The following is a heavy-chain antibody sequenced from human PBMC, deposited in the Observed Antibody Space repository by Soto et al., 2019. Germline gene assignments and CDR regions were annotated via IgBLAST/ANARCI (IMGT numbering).Heavy chain of an antibody. D-gene: IGHD1-20*01. CDR2: TYYRSKWYN. Sequence: KQSQTLSLTCAISGDSVSSNSAAWNWIRQSPSRGLEWLGRTYYRSKWYNDYAVSVKSRITINPDTSKNQFSLQLNSVTPEDTAVYYCARDPGITGTYYYYGMDVWGQGTTVTVSS. CDR1: GDSVSSNSAA. V-gene: IGHV6-1*01. J-gene: IGHJ6*02. CDR3: ARDPGITGTYYYYGMDV.